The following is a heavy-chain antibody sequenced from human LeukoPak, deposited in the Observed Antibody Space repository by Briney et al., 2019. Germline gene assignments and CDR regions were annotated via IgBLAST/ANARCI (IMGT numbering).Heavy chain of an antibody. D-gene: IGHD3-16*01. Sequence: ASETLSLTCTVSGDSISSRSYYWGWMRQPPGKGLEWIGSIYYSGITYYNPSLKSRVTISVETSKNQFSLKLSSVTAADTAVYYCARVGVVFDYWGQGTLVSVSS. CDR1: GDSISSRSYY. CDR2: IYYSGIT. CDR3: ARVGVVFDY. V-gene: IGHV4-39*01. J-gene: IGHJ4*02.